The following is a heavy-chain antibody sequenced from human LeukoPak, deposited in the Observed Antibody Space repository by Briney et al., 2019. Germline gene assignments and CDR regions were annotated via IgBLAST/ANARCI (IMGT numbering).Heavy chain of an antibody. Sequence: PGVSLRLSCAASGFTVSGSYMSWVRQAPGKGLEWVAVISYDGSNKYYADSVKGRFTISRDNSKNTLYLQMNSLRAEDTAVYYCAKPPQGELEYYFDYWGQGTLVTVSS. J-gene: IGHJ4*02. CDR2: ISYDGSNK. D-gene: IGHD3-3*01. V-gene: IGHV3-30*18. CDR3: AKPPQGELEYYFDY. CDR1: GFTVSGSY.